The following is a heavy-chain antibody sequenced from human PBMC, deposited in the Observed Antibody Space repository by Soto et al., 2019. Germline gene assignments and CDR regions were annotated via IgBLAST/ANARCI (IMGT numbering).Heavy chain of an antibody. CDR2: IYYDGNT. V-gene: IGHV4-39*07. J-gene: IGHJ4*02. D-gene: IGHD4-17*01. CDR1: GDSITSSSHY. Sequence: PSETLSLTCTVAGDSITSSSHYWGWIRQPPGKGLECIANIYYDGNTYYNPSLKSRVAISLDTSKNQFSLKLSSVTAADTAVYYCASNGDYDYYYFDYWGQGTLVTVSS. CDR3: ASNGDYDYYYFDY.